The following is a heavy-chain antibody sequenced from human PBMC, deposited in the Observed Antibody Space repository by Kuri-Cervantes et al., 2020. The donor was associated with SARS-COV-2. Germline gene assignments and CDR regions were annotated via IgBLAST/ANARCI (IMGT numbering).Heavy chain of an antibody. CDR2: ISWNSGSI. CDR1: GFTFDDYT. V-gene: IGHV3-9*01. D-gene: IGHD4-11*01. Sequence: GGPLRLSCAASGFTFDDYTMHWVRQSPGKGLEWVSGISWNSGSIGYADSVKGRFTISRHNSKNTLYLQLNSLRAEDTAVYYCARVRLDYSNPYNWFDPWGQGTLVTVSS. CDR3: ARVRLDYSNPYNWFDP. J-gene: IGHJ5*02.